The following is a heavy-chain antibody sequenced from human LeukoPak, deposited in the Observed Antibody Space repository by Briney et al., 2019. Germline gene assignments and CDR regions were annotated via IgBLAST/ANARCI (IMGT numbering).Heavy chain of an antibody. V-gene: IGHV3-30*18. CDR1: GFTFSSYA. D-gene: IGHD3-16*02. CDR2: ISYDGSNK. J-gene: IGHJ4*02. Sequence: GGSLRLSCAASGFTFSSYAMSWVRQAPGKGLEWVAVISYDGSNKYYADSVKGRFTISRDNSKNTLYLQMNSLRAEDTAVYYCAKGLGELSSPLDYWGQGTLVTVSS. CDR3: AKGLGELSSPLDY.